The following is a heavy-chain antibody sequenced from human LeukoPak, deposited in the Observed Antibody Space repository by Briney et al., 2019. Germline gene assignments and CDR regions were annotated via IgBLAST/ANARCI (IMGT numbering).Heavy chain of an antibody. Sequence: PSETLSLTCTVSGGFISSYYWSWIRQPPGKGLKWIGYIYYSGSTNYNPSLKSRVTISVDTSKNQFSLKLSSVTAADTAVYYCARRGDGYNPFDYWGQGTLDTVSS. CDR1: GGFISSYY. D-gene: IGHD5-24*01. CDR3: ARRGDGYNPFDY. J-gene: IGHJ4*02. CDR2: IYYSGST. V-gene: IGHV4-59*08.